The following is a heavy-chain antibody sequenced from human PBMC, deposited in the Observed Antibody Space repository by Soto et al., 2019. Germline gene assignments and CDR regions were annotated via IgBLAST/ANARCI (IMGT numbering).Heavy chain of an antibody. CDR2: ISHRGST. CDR3: VRYEYDSSCHDEEH. J-gene: IGHJ4*02. Sequence: SETLSLTGSVSGYSIDRGYYWGWIRQAPERGLEWIGSISHRGSTSYTPPIKSRAIISLDTPNNQFTLRLTSVTVADTTTYYCVRYEYDSSCHDEEHWGQGTVDGVSS. CDR1: GYSIDRGYY. D-gene: IGHD3-22*01. V-gene: IGHV4-38-2*02.